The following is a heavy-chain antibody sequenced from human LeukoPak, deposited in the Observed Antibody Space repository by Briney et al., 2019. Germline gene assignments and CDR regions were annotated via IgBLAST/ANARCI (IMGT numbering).Heavy chain of an antibody. CDR3: ARRGESTNYGDYRFDS. J-gene: IGHJ4*02. CDR1: GFTFSSYA. V-gene: IGHV3-23*01. Sequence: PGGSLRLSCAASGFTFSSYAMTWVRRAPGKGLEWVSVISGSGGSTYYADSVKGRFTISRDNSKNTLYLQMNSLRVEDTAVYYCARRGESTNYGDYRFDSWGQGTLVFVSS. CDR2: ISGSGGST. D-gene: IGHD4-17*01.